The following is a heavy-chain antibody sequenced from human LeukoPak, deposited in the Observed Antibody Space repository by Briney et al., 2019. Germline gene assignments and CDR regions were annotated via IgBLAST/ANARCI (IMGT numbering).Heavy chain of an antibody. CDR2: IRSKASSYAT. D-gene: IGHD6-13*01. J-gene: IGHJ6*03. CDR3: TRHTLPGYSSSIDYYYYYYMDV. Sequence: GGSLRLSCAASGFTFSGSTMHWVRPASGKGLEWVGRIRSKASSYATAYAASVKGRFTISRDDSKNTAYLQMNSLKAEDTAVYYCTRHTLPGYSSSIDYYYYYYMDVWGKGTTVTVSS. CDR1: GFTFSGST. V-gene: IGHV3-73*01.